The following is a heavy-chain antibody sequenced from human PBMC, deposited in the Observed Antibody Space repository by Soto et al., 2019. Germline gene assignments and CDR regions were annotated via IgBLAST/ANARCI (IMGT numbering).Heavy chain of an antibody. D-gene: IGHD3-3*01. CDR3: ARGITIFGVVIMELDY. CDR2: INPSGGST. Sequence: GASVKVSCKASGYTFSNYYMHWVRQAPGQGLEWMGIINPSGGSTNYAQKFQGRVTMTRDTSTSIVYMELSSLRSEDTAVYYCARGITIFGVVIMELDYWGQGTLVTVSS. V-gene: IGHV1-46*01. J-gene: IGHJ4*02. CDR1: GYTFSNYY.